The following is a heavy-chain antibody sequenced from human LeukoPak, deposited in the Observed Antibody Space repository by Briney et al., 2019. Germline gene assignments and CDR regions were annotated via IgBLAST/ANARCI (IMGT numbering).Heavy chain of an antibody. D-gene: IGHD6-13*01. J-gene: IGHJ4*02. CDR1: GFTFSSYG. CDR3: AKPPAGKTQYSSSWYGYYFDY. V-gene: IGHV3-30*02. Sequence: PGGSLRLSCAASGFTFSSYGMHWVRQAPGKGLEWVAFIRYDGSNKYYADSVKGRFTISRDNSKNTLYLQMNSLRAEDTAVYYCAKPPAGKTQYSSSWYGYYFDYWGQGTLVTVSS. CDR2: IRYDGSNK.